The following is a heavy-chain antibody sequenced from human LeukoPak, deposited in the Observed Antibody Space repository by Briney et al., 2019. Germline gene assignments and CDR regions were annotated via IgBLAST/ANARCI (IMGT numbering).Heavy chain of an antibody. V-gene: IGHV1-18*01. CDR1: GYPFTNYG. J-gene: IGHJ4*02. CDR2: ISAYNGNT. D-gene: IGHD2-2*01. CDR3: ATDLTVVVPAAYPRRNY. Sequence: GASVKVSCKTSGYPFTNYGITWVRQAPGQGLEWMGWISAYNGNTNYAQKLQGRVTLTTDTSTSTAYMDLRSLRSDDTAVYYCATDLTVVVPAAYPRRNYWGQGTLVTVSS.